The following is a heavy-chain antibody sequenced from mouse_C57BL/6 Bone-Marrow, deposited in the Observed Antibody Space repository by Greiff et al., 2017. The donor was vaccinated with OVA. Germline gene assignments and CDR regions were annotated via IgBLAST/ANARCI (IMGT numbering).Heavy chain of an antibody. CDR1: GFTFNTYT. D-gene: IGHD4-1*01. CDR3: AGNEAMDY. J-gene: IGHJ4*01. Sequence: EVMLVESGGGLVQPKGSLKLSCAASGFTFNTYTMHWVRQAPGKGLEWVARIRRKSSNYATYYADSVKDRFTISRDDSQSMLYLQMNNLKTEDTAMYYWAGNEAMDYWGQGTSVTVSS. CDR2: IRRKSSNYAT. V-gene: IGHV10-3*01.